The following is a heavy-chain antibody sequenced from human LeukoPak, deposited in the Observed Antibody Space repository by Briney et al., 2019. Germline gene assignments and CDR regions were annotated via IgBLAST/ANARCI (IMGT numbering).Heavy chain of an antibody. Sequence: GGSLRLSCAASGFTFSSCSMNWVRQAPGKGLEWVSYITRSTSTIYYADSVKGRFTISRDNAKNSLYLQMNSLRAEDTAVYYCARGGTPVDYWGQGTLVTVSS. J-gene: IGHJ4*02. CDR3: ARGGTPVDY. CDR1: GFTFSSCS. D-gene: IGHD3-16*01. V-gene: IGHV3-48*04. CDR2: ITRSTSTI.